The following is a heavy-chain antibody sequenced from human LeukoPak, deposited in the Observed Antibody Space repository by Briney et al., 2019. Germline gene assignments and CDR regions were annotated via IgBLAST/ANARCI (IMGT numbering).Heavy chain of an antibody. CDR3: ARGKGFVGHFDS. D-gene: IGHD2-15*01. Sequence: SVKVSCKASGGTFRSNAISWVRQAPGQGPEWMGRIIPIPGTAEYAEKFQGRVTISADKSTSTAYMELSSLKSEDTALYYCARGKGFVGHFDSWGQGTRVTVSS. V-gene: IGHV1-69*04. CDR2: IIPIPGTA. CDR1: GGTFRSNA. J-gene: IGHJ4*02.